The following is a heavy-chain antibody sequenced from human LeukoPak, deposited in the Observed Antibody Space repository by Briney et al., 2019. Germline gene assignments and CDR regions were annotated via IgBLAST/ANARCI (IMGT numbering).Heavy chain of an antibody. D-gene: IGHD2-8*01. J-gene: IGHJ3*02. CDR2: IYSGGST. V-gene: IGHV3-66*01. CDR1: GFTFSSYA. CDR3: AKDQIIVLMVYDLAFDI. Sequence: GGSLRLSCAASGFTFSSYAMHWVRQAPGKGLEWVSVIYSGGSTYYADSVKGRFTISRDNSKNTLYLQMNSLRAEDTAVYYCAKDQIIVLMVYDLAFDIWGQGTMVTVSS.